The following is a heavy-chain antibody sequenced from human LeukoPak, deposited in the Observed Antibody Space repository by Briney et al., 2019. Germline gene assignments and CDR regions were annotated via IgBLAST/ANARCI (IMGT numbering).Heavy chain of an antibody. CDR3: AKVSSGGYDILTGLDY. V-gene: IGHV3-23*01. D-gene: IGHD3-9*01. CDR2: ISGSGGST. J-gene: IGHJ4*02. CDR1: GVTFSSYA. Sequence: GGSLRLSCAASGVTFSSYAMSWVRQAPGKGLEWVSAISGSGGSTYYADSVKGRFTISRDNSKNTLYLQMNSLRAEDTAVYYCAKVSSGGYDILTGLDYWGQGTLVTVSS.